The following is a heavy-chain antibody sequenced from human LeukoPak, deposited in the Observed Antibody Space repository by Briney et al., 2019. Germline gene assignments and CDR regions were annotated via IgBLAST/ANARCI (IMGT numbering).Heavy chain of an antibody. J-gene: IGHJ4*02. CDR2: INSDGSST. D-gene: IGHD3-10*01. CDR1: GFTFSSYW. V-gene: IGHV3-74*01. Sequence: GGSLRLSCAASGFTFSSYWMHWVRQAPGKGLVWVSRINSDGSSTSYADSVKGRFTISRDNAKNTLYLQMNSLRAEDTAVYYCARQGYYGSGSYYIGPLDYWGQGTLVTVSS. CDR3: ARQGYYGSGSYYIGPLDY.